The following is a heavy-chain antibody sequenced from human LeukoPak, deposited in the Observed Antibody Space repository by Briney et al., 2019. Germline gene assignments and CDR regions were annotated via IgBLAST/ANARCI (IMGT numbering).Heavy chain of an antibody. Sequence: GGSLRLSCAASGFTFSSYGMHWVRQAPGKGLEWGAVISYDGSNKYYADSVKGRFTISRDNSKNTLYLQMNSLRAEDTAVYYCAKGPLGYYDSSGYYPYYFDYWGQGTLVTVSS. D-gene: IGHD3-22*01. CDR3: AKGPLGYYDSSGYYPYYFDY. CDR1: GFTFSSYG. CDR2: ISYDGSNK. V-gene: IGHV3-30*18. J-gene: IGHJ4*02.